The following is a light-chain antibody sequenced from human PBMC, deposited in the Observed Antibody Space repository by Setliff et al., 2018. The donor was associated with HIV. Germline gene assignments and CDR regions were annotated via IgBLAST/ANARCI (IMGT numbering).Light chain of an antibody. V-gene: IGLV1-40*01. CDR1: RSNIGAGYD. Sequence: QSVLTQPPSVSGAPGQRVTISCTGSRSNIGAGYDVQWYRQLPGTAPKLVMFGNSNRPSGVPDRFSDSKSGTSASLAISGLQAEDEADYYCQSYDSSLSGYVFGTGTKATVL. J-gene: IGLJ1*01. CDR2: GNS. CDR3: QSYDSSLSGYV.